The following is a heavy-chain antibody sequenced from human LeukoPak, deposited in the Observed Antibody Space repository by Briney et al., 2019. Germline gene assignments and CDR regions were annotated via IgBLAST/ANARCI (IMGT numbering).Heavy chain of an antibody. Sequence: PGGSLRLSCAASGFTFSSYAMSWVRQAPGKGLEWVSAISGSGGSTYYADSVKGRFTISRDNSKNALYLQMNSLSRADTALYYCARRGGSNGWGTFDIWGQGTMVTVSS. J-gene: IGHJ3*02. CDR3: ARRGGSNGWGTFDI. V-gene: IGHV3-23*01. D-gene: IGHD6-19*01. CDR1: GFTFSSYA. CDR2: ISGSGGST.